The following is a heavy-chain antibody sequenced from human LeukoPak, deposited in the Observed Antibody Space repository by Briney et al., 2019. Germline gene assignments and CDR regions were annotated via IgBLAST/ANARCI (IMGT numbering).Heavy chain of an antibody. V-gene: IGHV3-74*01. CDR3: TRGYGDIDY. Sequence: PGGSLRLSCAASGLTFSSYWMHWVRQAPGKGLVWVSRINSDGSNTRYADSVKGRFTISRDNAKNTLYLQMNSLRAEGTAVYYCTRGYGDIDYWGQGTLVTVSS. CDR1: GLTFSSYW. CDR2: INSDGSNT. D-gene: IGHD4-17*01. J-gene: IGHJ4*02.